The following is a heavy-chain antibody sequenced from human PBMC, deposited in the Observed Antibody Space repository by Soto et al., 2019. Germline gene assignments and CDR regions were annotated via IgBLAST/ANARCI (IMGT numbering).Heavy chain of an antibody. CDR2: IWYDGSNK. Sequence: QVQLVESGGGVVQPGRSLRLSCAASGFTFSSYGMHWVRQAPGKGLEWVAVIWYDGSNKYYADSVKGRFTISRDNSQNTQYLQMNSLRAEDTAVYYCARGYSSSWRRGGMDVWGQGTTVTVSS. CDR1: GFTFSSYG. CDR3: ARGYSSSWRRGGMDV. J-gene: IGHJ6*02. V-gene: IGHV3-33*01. D-gene: IGHD6-13*01.